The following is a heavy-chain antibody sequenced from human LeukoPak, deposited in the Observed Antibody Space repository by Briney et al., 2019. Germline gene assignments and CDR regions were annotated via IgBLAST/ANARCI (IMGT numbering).Heavy chain of an antibody. CDR1: GYTFTSYG. D-gene: IGHD3-10*01. Sequence: ASVKVSCKASGYTFTSYGISWVRQAPGQGLEWMGWISAYNGNTNYAQKLQSRVTMTTDTSTSTAYMELRSLRSDDTAVYYCARDHQLLWFGELSLVFDYWGQGTLVTVSS. V-gene: IGHV1-18*04. CDR2: ISAYNGNT. CDR3: ARDHQLLWFGELSLVFDY. J-gene: IGHJ4*02.